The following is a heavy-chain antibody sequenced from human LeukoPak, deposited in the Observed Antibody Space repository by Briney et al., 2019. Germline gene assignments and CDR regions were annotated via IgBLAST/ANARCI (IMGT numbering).Heavy chain of an antibody. V-gene: IGHV3-21*01. J-gene: IGHJ4*02. D-gene: IGHD3-9*01. Sequence: GGSLRLSCAASGFTFSSYSMNWVRQAPGKGLEWVSSISSSSSYIYYADSVKGRFTISRDNAKNSLYLQMNSLRAEDTAVYYCARGPDILTGAEFNYWGQGTLVTVFS. CDR1: GFTFSSYS. CDR2: ISSSSSYI. CDR3: ARGPDILTGAEFNY.